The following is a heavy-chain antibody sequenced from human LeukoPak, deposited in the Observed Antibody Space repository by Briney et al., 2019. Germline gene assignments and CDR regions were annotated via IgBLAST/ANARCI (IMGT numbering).Heavy chain of an antibody. V-gene: IGHV3-30*02. D-gene: IGHD5-24*01. J-gene: IGHJ4*02. CDR1: GFTFSNYG. CDR2: MRYDASNK. Sequence: GGSLRLSCAASGFTFSNYGMSWVRQAPGKGLEWVAYMRYDASNKNYADSVKGRFTISRDNSKNALYLQMNGLIPEDTAVYYCAEPRDGYPAPFDYWGQGTLVTVSS. CDR3: AEPRDGYPAPFDY.